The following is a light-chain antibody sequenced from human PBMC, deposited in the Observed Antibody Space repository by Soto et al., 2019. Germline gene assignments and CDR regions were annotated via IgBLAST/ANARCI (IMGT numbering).Light chain of an antibody. CDR1: QSISSW. CDR2: DAS. CDR3: QQYNSYWT. J-gene: IGKJ1*01. V-gene: IGKV1-5*01. Sequence: DIQMTQSPSTLSASVGDRVTITCRASQSISSWLAWYQQKPGRAPKLLIYDASRLESGVPSRFSGSGSGTEFPLNISRLQPDEFATYYCQQYNSYWTFGQGTKVEIK.